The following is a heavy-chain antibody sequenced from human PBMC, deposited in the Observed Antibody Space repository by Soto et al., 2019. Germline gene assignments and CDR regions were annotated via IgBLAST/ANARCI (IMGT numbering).Heavy chain of an antibody. J-gene: IGHJ4*02. Sequence: QVHLVQSGAVVENPGASVKVSCKASGYTFTNFGINWVRQAPGQGLEWMGWITPYNGNANYPQKHQDRLTITTDTSTNTAYLELRSLRSDDTAVYLCARARMFSGAHHDYWGQGTRVTVSS. CDR1: GYTFTNFG. V-gene: IGHV1-18*04. D-gene: IGHD1-26*01. CDR3: ARARMFSGAHHDY. CDR2: ITPYNGNA.